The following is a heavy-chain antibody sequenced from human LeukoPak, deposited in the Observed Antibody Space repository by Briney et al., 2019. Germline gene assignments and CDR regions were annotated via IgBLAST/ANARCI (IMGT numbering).Heavy chain of an antibody. D-gene: IGHD3-22*01. J-gene: IGHJ3*02. CDR2: INHSGST. CDR3: ARPTSDYYDSSGVGAFDI. CDR1: GGSISSGSYY. V-gene: IGHV4-39*07. Sequence: SETLSLTCTVSGGSISSGSYYWSWIRQPPGKGLEWIGEINHSGSTNYNPSLKSRVTISVDTSKNQFSLKLSSVTAADTAVYYCARPTSDYYDSSGVGAFDIWGQGTMVTVSS.